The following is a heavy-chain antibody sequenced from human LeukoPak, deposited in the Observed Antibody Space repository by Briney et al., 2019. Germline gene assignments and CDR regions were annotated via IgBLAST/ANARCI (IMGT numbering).Heavy chain of an antibody. CDR1: GFTFSSYS. Sequence: PGGSLRLSCAASGFTFSSYSMNWVRQAPGKGLEWVSYISSSSSTIYYADSVKGRFTISRDNAKNSLYLQMNSLRAEDTAVYYCAKDLFGEAARPNYYYYGMDVWGQGTTVTVSS. V-gene: IGHV3-48*01. CDR3: AKDLFGEAARPNYYYYGMDV. CDR2: ISSSSSTI. J-gene: IGHJ6*02. D-gene: IGHD3-10*01.